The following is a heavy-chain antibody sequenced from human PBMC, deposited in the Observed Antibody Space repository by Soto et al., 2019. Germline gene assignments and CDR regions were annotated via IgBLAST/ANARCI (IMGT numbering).Heavy chain of an antibody. Sequence: ASVKVSCKASGGTFSSYTISWVRQAPGQGLEWMGRIIPILGIANYAQKFQGRVMITADKSSSTAFMELSSLSFEDTAVYYCARYILTGSDAFDIWGQGTMVTVSS. J-gene: IGHJ3*02. D-gene: IGHD3-9*01. V-gene: IGHV1-69*02. CDR2: IIPILGIA. CDR1: GGTFSSYT. CDR3: ARYILTGSDAFDI.